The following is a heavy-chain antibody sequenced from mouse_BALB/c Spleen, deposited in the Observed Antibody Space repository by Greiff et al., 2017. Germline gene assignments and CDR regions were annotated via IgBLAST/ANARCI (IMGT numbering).Heavy chain of an antibody. CDR1: GYSFTGYN. V-gene: IGHV1S135*01. Sequence: VQLQQSGPELEKPGASVKISCKASGYSFTGYNMNWVKQSNGKSLEWIGNIDPYNGGTSYNQKFKGKATLTVDKSSSTAYMELLSLTSEDSAVYYCARDGGYDIGYYFDYWGQGTTLKVSS. J-gene: IGHJ2*01. CDR2: IDPYNGGT. D-gene: IGHD2-2*01. CDR3: ARDGGYDIGYYFDY.